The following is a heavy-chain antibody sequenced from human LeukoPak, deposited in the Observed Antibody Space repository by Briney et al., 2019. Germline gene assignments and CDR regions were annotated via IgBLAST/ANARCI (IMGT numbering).Heavy chain of an antibody. CDR2: ISNIGGYT. CDR1: GFTFSSSA. D-gene: IGHD3-10*01. J-gene: IGHJ4*02. V-gene: IGHV3-23*01. CDR3: ARDSGDMR. Sequence: GGSLRLSCAASGFTFSSSAMSWVRQAPGKGLEWVSAISNIGGYTYYADSVQGRFTISRDNSKSTLCLQMNSLRAEDTAVYYCARDSGDMRWGQGTLVTVSS.